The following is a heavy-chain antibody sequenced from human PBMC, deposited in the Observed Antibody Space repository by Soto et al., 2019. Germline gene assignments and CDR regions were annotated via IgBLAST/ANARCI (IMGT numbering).Heavy chain of an antibody. V-gene: IGHV4-30-2*01. D-gene: IGHD2-15*01. Sequence: PSETLSLTWALSAGSISSGGSSWNWIRQPPGKGREWIGYIYRSGSTYYDPSLQSRVTISVDRSKSQFSVKLSSVTAADTAVYYCARGRGVAYGSGPNRECWGQGTLGTVSS. CDR2: IYRSGST. J-gene: IGHJ4*02. CDR1: AGSISSGGSS. CDR3: ARGRGVAYGSGPNREC.